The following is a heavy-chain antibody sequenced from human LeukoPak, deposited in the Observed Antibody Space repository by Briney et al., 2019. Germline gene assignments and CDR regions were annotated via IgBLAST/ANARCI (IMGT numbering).Heavy chain of an antibody. CDR2: ISSSGNNI. CDR3: ARGQRPQYTSTWDNWFDP. CDR1: GFPFSSYE. J-gene: IGHJ5*02. V-gene: IGHV3-48*03. Sequence: GGSLRLSCAASGFPFSSYEMNWVRQAPGKRLQWVSYISSSGNNIYYAASVKGRFTISRDNAKNSLYLQIDSLRAEDTAVYYCARGQRPQYTSTWDNWFDPWGQGTQVTVSS. D-gene: IGHD2-2*01.